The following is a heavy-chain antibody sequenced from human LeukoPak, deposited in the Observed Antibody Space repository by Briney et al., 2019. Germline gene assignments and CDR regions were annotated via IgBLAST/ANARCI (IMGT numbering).Heavy chain of an antibody. Sequence: SETLSLTCTVSGGSISSSHYYWGWIPQPPGKGLEWIVTIYYSGTTYYNPSLESRVTISEDMSKNQFSLTLRSVTAADTAVYYCARQISDYYYYYIDVWGKGTTVTVS. CDR3: ARQISDYYYYYIDV. CDR1: GGSISSSHYY. D-gene: IGHD3-3*01. J-gene: IGHJ6*03. V-gene: IGHV4-39*01. CDR2: IYYSGTT.